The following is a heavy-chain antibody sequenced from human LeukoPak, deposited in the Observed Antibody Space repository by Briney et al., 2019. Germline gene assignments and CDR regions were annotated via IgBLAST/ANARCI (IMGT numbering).Heavy chain of an antibody. D-gene: IGHD1-14*01. CDR1: GFPFNSFW. CDR2: MNEYSTTI. Sequence: PGESLRLSCAASGFPFNSFWMHWVRQAPGKGLVWVSDMNEYSTTIRYADSVKGRFTITRDNAKSILYLQMNNLRAEDTAMYSCARGGVNPVDHWGQGTLVTVSS. CDR3: ARGGVNPVDH. J-gene: IGHJ4*02. V-gene: IGHV3-74*01.